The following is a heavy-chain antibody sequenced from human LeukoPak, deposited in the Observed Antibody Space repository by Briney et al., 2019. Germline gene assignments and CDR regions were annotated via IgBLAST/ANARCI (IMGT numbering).Heavy chain of an antibody. CDR1: GFTFSSYA. CDR2: ISGRGGTT. J-gene: IGHJ5*02. V-gene: IGHV3-23*01. Sequence: PGGSLRLSCAASGFTFSSYAMSWVREAPGKGLEWVSAISGRGGTTYYAESVRGRFTISRDNSKNTLYLQMSSLRAEDTAVYYCAKEPREYCSSTSCPNWIDPWGQGTLVTVSS. D-gene: IGHD2-2*01. CDR3: AKEPREYCSSTSCPNWIDP.